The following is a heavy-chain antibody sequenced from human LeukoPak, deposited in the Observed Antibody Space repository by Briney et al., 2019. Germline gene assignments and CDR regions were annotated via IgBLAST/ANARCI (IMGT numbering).Heavy chain of an antibody. D-gene: IGHD3-3*01. J-gene: IGHJ5*02. V-gene: IGHV1-2*02. CDR1: GYTFTGYY. CDR3: ARGQREALNDFWSGYRIADPGFDP. CDR2: INPNSGGT. Sequence: RASVKVSCKASGYTFTGYYMHWVRQAPGQGLEWMGWINPNSGGTNYAQKFQGRVTMTRDTSISTAYMELSRLRSDDTAVYYCARGQREALNDFWSGYRIADPGFDPWGQGTLVTVSS.